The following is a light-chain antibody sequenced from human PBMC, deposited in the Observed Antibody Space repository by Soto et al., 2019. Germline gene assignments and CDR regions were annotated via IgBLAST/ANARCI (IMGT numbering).Light chain of an antibody. V-gene: IGKV1-13*02. CDR2: DAS. CDR1: QGISSS. J-gene: IGKJ4*01. Sequence: AIQLTQSPSSLSASVGDRVTITCRASQGISSSLAWYQQKPGKAPKLLLSDASTLESGVPSRFSGTGSGTDFALTINTLQPEDFATYYCQQFKSYTHGLTFGGGTNLEIK. CDR3: QQFKSYTHGLT.